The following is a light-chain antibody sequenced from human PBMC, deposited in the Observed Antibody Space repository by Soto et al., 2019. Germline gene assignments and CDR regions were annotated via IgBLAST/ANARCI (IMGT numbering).Light chain of an antibody. J-gene: IGKJ1*01. Sequence: EIVLTQSPGTLSSSPGERATLSCRASQSVSSSYLGWYQQKPGQAPRLLIYGASSRATGIPDRLSGSGSGTDFTLTISRLEPEDFAVYYCQQDGSSPRTFEQGTKVEIK. CDR2: GAS. V-gene: IGKV3-20*01. CDR1: QSVSSSY. CDR3: QQDGSSPRT.